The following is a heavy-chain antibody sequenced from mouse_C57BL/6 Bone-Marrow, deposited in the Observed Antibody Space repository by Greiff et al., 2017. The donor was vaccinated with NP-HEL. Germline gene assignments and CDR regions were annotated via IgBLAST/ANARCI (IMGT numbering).Heavy chain of an antibody. J-gene: IGHJ2*01. CDR1: GYTFTSYW. D-gene: IGHD1-1*01. V-gene: IGHV1-50*01. Sequence: QVQLQQPGAELVKPGASVKLSCKASGYTFTSYWMQWVKQRPGQGLEWIGEIDPSDSYTNYNQKFKGKATLTVDKPSSTAYMQLSSLTSEDSAVYYCARPSNIYYYGPLDYWGQGTPLTVSS. CDR2: IDPSDSYT. CDR3: ARPSNIYYYGPLDY.